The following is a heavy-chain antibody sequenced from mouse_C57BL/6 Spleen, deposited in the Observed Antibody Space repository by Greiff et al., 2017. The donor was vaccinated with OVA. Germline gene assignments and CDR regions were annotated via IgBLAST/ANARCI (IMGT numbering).Heavy chain of an antibody. CDR2: INPSNGGT. V-gene: IGHV1-53*01. J-gene: IGHJ3*01. D-gene: IGHD1-1*01. Sequence: QVQLQQPGTELVKPGASVKLSCKASGYTFTSYWMHWVKQRPGQGLEWIGNINPSNGGTNYNEKFKSKATLTVDKSSSTAYMQLSSLTSEDSAVYYCARSSTPNPNYYGFAYRGQGTLVTVSA. CDR3: ARSSTPNPNYYGFAY. CDR1: GYTFTSYW.